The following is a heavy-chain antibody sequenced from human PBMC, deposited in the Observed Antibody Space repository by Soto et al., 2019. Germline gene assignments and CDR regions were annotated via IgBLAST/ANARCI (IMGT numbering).Heavy chain of an antibody. CDR3: AKTAEAVAGTVFGF. D-gene: IGHD6-19*01. Sequence: PGGSLRLSCAASGFTFSNFAMSWVRQAPGKGLEWVSAIGGGGGSTYYADSVKGRFTISRDNSKNTLYLQMNGLRAEDTALYYCAKTAEAVAGTVFGFWGQGTLVTVSS. J-gene: IGHJ4*02. V-gene: IGHV3-23*01. CDR2: IGGGGGST. CDR1: GFTFSNFA.